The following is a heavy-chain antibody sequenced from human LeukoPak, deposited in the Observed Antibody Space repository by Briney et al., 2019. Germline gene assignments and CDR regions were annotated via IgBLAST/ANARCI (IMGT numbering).Heavy chain of an antibody. D-gene: IGHD3-22*01. Sequence: PGGSLRLSCAASGFTFDDYGMSWVRHAPGKGLEWVCDINWNGAWTGYADSVKGRFTISRDNAKNSLYLQMNSLRAEDTALYYCAGYYYDSSRGFDLRGQGTLVTVSA. CDR3: AGYYYDSSRGFDL. J-gene: IGHJ5*02. CDR1: GFTFDDYG. CDR2: INWNGAWT. V-gene: IGHV3-20*04.